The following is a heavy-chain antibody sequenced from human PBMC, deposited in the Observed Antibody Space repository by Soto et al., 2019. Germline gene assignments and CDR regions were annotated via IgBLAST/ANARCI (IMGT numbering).Heavy chain of an antibody. CDR1: GYTFTSYG. J-gene: IGHJ4*02. CDR3: ARGDLVGATVVTPGPFFDY. CDR2: ISAYNGNT. Sequence: QVQLVQSGAEVKKPGASVKVSCKASGYTFTSYGISWVRQAPGQGLEWMGWISAYNGNTNYAQKLQGRVNMTTDTSTSTAYMELRSLRSDDTAVYYCARGDLVGATVVTPGPFFDYWGQGTLVTVSS. V-gene: IGHV1-18*04. D-gene: IGHD1-26*01.